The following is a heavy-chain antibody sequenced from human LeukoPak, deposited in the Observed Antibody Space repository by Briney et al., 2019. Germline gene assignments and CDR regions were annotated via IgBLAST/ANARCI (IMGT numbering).Heavy chain of an antibody. CDR3: AKVKAPGSWYTPSDD. CDR1: GFTFSTYA. V-gene: IGHV3-23*01. Sequence: GGSLTLSCAASGFTFSTYAMSWVRQAPGKGLEWVSGISASGGTTYYADSVKGRFTISRDNSKNTLYLQMNSLRGEDTAVYYCAKVKAPGSWYTPSDDWGQGTLVTVSS. D-gene: IGHD2-2*02. CDR2: ISASGGTT. J-gene: IGHJ4*02.